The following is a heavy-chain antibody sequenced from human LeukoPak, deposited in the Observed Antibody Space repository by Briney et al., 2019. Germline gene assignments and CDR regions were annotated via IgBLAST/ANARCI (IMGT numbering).Heavy chain of an antibody. V-gene: IGHV1-8*01. CDR3: AVHLPGDYLDR. J-gene: IGHJ4*02. CDR2: MNPDSGNT. Sequence: GASVKVSCKASGYAFNLYDINWVRQATGQGLEWMGWMNPDSGNTGFARKFQGRVTMTRNTSITTAYMELSSLRFEDTAVYYCAVHLPGDYLDRWGQGTLVTVSS. CDR1: GYAFNLYD.